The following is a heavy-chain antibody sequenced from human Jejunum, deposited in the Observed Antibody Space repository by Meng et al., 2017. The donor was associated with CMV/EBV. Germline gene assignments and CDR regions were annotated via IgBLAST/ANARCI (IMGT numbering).Heavy chain of an antibody. V-gene: IGHV3-23*01. Sequence: ACGFTFTSYAMSWVRQAPGKGLEWVSGISGIGGGTYYANSVKGRFTISRDISKNTLYLEMNSLKAEDTAVYFCATDRLSSGYYNDYWGQGTLVTVSS. CDR1: GFTFTSYA. CDR2: ISGIGGGT. CDR3: ATDRLSSGYYNDY. J-gene: IGHJ4*02. D-gene: IGHD3-22*01.